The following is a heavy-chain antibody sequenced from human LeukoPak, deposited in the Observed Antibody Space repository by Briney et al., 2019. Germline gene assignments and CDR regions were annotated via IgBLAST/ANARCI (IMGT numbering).Heavy chain of an antibody. CDR2: IYTSGTT. V-gene: IGHV4-4*07. CDR1: GDSVSSYY. CDR3: ARGPVVFDP. Sequence: PSETLSLTCTVSGDSVSSYYWSWIRQPAGKGLEWIGLIYTSGTTKYNSYFKSRVTISVDKSKNQFSLKLSSVTAADTAVYYCARGPVVFDPWGQGTLVTVSS. J-gene: IGHJ5*02.